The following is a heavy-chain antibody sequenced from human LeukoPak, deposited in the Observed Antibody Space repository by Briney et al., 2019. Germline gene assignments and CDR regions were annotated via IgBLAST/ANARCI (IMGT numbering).Heavy chain of an antibody. D-gene: IGHD6-19*01. J-gene: IGHJ4*02. CDR1: GFSFNDYH. CDR2: FSPGGADI. V-gene: IGHV3-11*01. CDR3: AIGRDIEVAGPGGYFDH. Sequence: GGSLRLSCAASGFSFNDYHMNWIRQAPGKGLEWISFFSPGGADIYFADSVKGRFTLSRDNAKKSLSLEMSTLTAEDTAVYYCAIGRDIEVAGPGGYFDHWGQGTLVTVSS.